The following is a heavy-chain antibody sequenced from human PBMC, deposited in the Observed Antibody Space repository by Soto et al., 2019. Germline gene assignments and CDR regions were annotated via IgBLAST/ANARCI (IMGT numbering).Heavy chain of an antibody. CDR1: GFTFSRHT. J-gene: IGHJ4*02. CDR3: AREVYYDFWSGFNNHPYYFDD. V-gene: IGHV3-30-3*01. Sequence: QVQFVESGGGVVQPGRSLRLSCAASGFTFSRHTMHWVRQAPGKGLEWVAAISDDGSNTYYADSVKGRFTIPRDNSKNTLYLQMNSLSNEDTSVHPCAREVYYDFWSGFNNHPYYFDDWGQGTLVTVSS. D-gene: IGHD3-3*01. CDR2: ISDDGSNT.